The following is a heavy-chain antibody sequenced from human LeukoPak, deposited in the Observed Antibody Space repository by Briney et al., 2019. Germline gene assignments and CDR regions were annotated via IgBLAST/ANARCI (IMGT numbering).Heavy chain of an antibody. J-gene: IGHJ3*02. V-gene: IGHV4-4*07. CDR1: GGSISNYY. CDR2: IYTSGST. Sequence: SETLSLTCTVSGGSISNYYWSWIRQPAGKGLEWIGRIYTSGSTNYNPSLKSRVTMSVDTSKNQFSLKLSSVTAADTAVYYCARADWSGYYDAFDIWGQGTMVTVSS. CDR3: ARADWSGYYDAFDI. D-gene: IGHD3-3*01.